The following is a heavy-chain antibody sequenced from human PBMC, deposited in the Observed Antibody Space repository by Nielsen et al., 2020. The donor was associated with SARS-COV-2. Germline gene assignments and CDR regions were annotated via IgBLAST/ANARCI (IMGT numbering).Heavy chain of an antibody. CDR2: ISWNSGSI. CDR3: AKDSSSWYVQH. V-gene: IGHV3-9*01. J-gene: IGHJ1*01. D-gene: IGHD6-13*01. Sequence: SLKISCAASGMTFDDYAMHWVRQAPGKGREWVSGISWNSGSIGYADSVKGRFAISRDNAKNSLYLQMNSLRAEDTALYYCAKDSSSWYVQHWGQGTLVTVSS. CDR1: GMTFDDYA.